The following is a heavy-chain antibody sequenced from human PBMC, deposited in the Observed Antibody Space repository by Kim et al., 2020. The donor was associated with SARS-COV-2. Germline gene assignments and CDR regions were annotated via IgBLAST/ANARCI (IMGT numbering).Heavy chain of an antibody. Sequence: GGSLRLSCAASGFTFSTFALAWVRQAPEKGLEWVSGIRDYCSSTYYADAVKGRFTISRDNTKNTLFQHMNSLRGEDTAVYYCAKEQSSSWYDWGQGTLVTVS. CDR1: GFTFSTFA. CDR2: IRDYCSST. D-gene: IGHD6-13*01. CDR3: AKEQSSSWYD. J-gene: IGHJ4*02. V-gene: IGHV3-23*01.